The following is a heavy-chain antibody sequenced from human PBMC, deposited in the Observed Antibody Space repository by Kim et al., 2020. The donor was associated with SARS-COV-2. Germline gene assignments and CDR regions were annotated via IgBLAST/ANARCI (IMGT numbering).Heavy chain of an antibody. CDR1: GFTFSNYW. Sequence: GGSLRLSCAASGFTFSNYWMHWVRQAPGKGLVWVSRTNSDETRTSYADSVNGRFTISRDNAKNTLYLQMNSLRADDTAVYYCARGSGSGSYYASEYFQHWGQGTLVTVSS. V-gene: IGHV3-74*01. CDR2: TNSDETRT. J-gene: IGHJ1*01. D-gene: IGHD3-10*01. CDR3: ARGSGSGSYYASEYFQH.